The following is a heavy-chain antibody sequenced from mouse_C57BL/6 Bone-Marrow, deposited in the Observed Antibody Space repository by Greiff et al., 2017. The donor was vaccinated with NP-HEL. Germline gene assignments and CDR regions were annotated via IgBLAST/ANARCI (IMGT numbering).Heavy chain of an antibody. Sequence: EVKVVESGPELVKPGASVKISCKASGYSFTGYYMNWVKQSPEKSLEWIGEINPSTGGTTYNQKFKAKATLTVDKSSSTAYMQLKSLTSEDSAVYYCARLSRAWFAYWGQGTLVTVSA. V-gene: IGHV1-42*01. CDR3: ARLSRAWFAY. CDR1: GYSFTGYY. CDR2: INPSTGGT. J-gene: IGHJ3*01.